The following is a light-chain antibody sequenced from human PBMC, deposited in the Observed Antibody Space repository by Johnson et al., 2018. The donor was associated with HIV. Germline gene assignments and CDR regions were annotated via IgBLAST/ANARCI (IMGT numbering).Light chain of an antibody. J-gene: IGLJ1*01. Sequence: QPVLTQPPSVSAAPGQKVTISCSGSSSNIGNNYVSWYQQLPGTAPKLLIYENNKRPSGIPDRFSGSKSGTSATLGITGLQTGDEADYYCGTWDSSLGAGGFGTGTKVTVL. V-gene: IGLV1-51*02. CDR1: SSNIGNNY. CDR2: ENN. CDR3: GTWDSSLGAGG.